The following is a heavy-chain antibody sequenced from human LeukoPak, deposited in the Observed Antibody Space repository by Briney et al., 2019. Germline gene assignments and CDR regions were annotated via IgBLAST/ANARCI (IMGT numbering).Heavy chain of an antibody. CDR3: AKPNPAYCGGDCYYFRPYYYGMDV. CDR1: GYTFTSYG. D-gene: IGHD2-21*02. Sequence: ASVKVSCKASGYTFTSYGISWVRQAPGQGLEWMGWISAYNGNTNYAQKLQGRVTMTTDTSTSTAYMELRSLRSDDTAVYYCAKPNPAYCGGDCYYFRPYYYGMDVWGQGTTVTVSS. CDR2: ISAYNGNT. J-gene: IGHJ6*02. V-gene: IGHV1-18*01.